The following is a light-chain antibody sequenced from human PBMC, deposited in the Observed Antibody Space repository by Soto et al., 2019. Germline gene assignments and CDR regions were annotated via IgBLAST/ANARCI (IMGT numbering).Light chain of an antibody. J-gene: IGKJ3*01. CDR3: QQLFMYPPT. V-gene: IGKV1-9*01. CDR2: GAP. Sequence: IELTQSPSSLSASVGDRVTITCRASQGIINYLAGYQQKPGKAPNLLIYGAPTLQSGVPSRFGGSGSGTDFTLTVSSLQPEDFATYYCQQLFMYPPTFGPGTKVDIK. CDR1: QGIINY.